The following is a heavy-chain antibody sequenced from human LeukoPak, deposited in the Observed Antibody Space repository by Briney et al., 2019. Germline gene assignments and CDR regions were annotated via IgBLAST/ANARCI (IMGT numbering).Heavy chain of an antibody. Sequence: PGGSLRLSCAASGFTVSSNYMSWVRLAPGKGLEWVSVIYSGGSTYYADSVKGRFTISRDDSKNTLYLQMDSLRAEDTAVYYCATGNYYDSSGYPFGFDYWGQGTLVTVSS. J-gene: IGHJ4*02. CDR3: ATGNYYDSSGYPFGFDY. V-gene: IGHV3-53*01. CDR1: GFTVSSNY. CDR2: IYSGGST. D-gene: IGHD3-22*01.